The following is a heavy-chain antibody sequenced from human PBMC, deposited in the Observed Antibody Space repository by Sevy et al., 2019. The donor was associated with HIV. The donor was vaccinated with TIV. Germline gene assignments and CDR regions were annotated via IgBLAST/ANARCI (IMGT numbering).Heavy chain of an antibody. D-gene: IGHD4-17*01. V-gene: IGHV2-5*02. CDR1: GFSLSTNGVG. Sequence: SGPTLVNPTQTLTLTCTFSGFSLSTNGVGVGWIRQPPGKALECLALIYWDDDKHYSPSLKSRLTITKDTSKNQVVLTMTNMDPVDTATYYCARRVYGDYVDWFDPWGQGTLVTVSS. CDR2: IYWDDDK. CDR3: ARRVYGDYVDWFDP. J-gene: IGHJ5*02.